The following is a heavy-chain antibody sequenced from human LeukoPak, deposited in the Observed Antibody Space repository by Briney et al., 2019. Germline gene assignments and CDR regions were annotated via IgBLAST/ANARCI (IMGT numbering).Heavy chain of an antibody. V-gene: IGHV3-23*01. CDR1: GFTFSSYA. CDR2: ISGSGGST. J-gene: IGHJ4*02. Sequence: GGSLRLSCAASGFTFSSYAMSWVRQAPGKGLEWVSAISGSGGSTYYADSVKGRFTISRDNSKNTLHLQMNSLRAEDTAVYYCAKEVPEGGNWNDYFDYWGQGTRVTVSS. D-gene: IGHD1-1*01. CDR3: AKEVPEGGNWNDYFDY.